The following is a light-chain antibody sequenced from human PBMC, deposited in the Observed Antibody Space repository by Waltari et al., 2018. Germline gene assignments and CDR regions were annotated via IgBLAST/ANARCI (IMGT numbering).Light chain of an antibody. CDR2: AAC. J-gene: IGKJ4*01. Sequence: CRASQSGRTFLNWYQHNPGKAPRLLIYAACTLSSGVPSRFSGSGSVTDCTRTISGLQSDDIAVYYCQQSLTSPRFTFGGGTKVQIK. CDR1: QSGRTF. CDR3: QQSLTSPRFT. V-gene: IGKV1-39*01.